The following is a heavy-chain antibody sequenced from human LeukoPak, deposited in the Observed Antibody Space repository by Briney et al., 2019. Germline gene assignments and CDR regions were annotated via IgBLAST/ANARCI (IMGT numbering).Heavy chain of an antibody. CDR1: GGSISTYY. V-gene: IGHV4-59*08. J-gene: IGHJ4*02. CDR3: ARFTSWFHFDY. CDR2: IFYSEST. D-gene: IGHD2-2*01. Sequence: SETLSLTCTVSGGSISTYYWSWIQQPPGKGLEWIGYIFYSESTNHNPSLKSRVTISVDTSRTRFSLKLSSVTAADTAVYYCARFTSWFHFDYWGQGTLVTVSS.